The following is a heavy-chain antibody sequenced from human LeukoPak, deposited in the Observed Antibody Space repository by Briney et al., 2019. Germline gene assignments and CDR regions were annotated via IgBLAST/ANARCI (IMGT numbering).Heavy chain of an antibody. V-gene: IGHV4-39*01. Sequence: PSETLSLTCTVSGGSISSSSYYWGWLRQRPGKGLEWIGSIDYSGSTYYNPSLKSRVTVSVDTSKNQFSLKLSSVTAADTAVYYCARLTNLDIVIVPAAIDDWGQGTLVTVSS. J-gene: IGHJ4*02. D-gene: IGHD2-2*03. CDR1: GGSISSSSYY. CDR3: ARLTNLDIVIVPAAIDD. CDR2: IDYSGST.